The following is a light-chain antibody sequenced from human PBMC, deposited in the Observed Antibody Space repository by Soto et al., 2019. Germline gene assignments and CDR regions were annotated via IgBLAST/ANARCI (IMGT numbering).Light chain of an antibody. CDR3: QQYNNLWT. CDR1: QSVSNN. CDR2: VAS. Sequence: EIVMTQSPATLSVSPGERATLSCRASQSVSNNLAWYQKKPGQAPRLLIYVASTRATVIPARFSGSGSVTAFTLTISSLQSEDFAFYYCQQYNNLWTFGQGTRVDIK. V-gene: IGKV3-15*01. J-gene: IGKJ1*01.